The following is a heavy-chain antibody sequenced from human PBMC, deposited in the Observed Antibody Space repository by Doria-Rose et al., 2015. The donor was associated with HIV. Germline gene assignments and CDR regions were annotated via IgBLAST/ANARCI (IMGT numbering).Heavy chain of an antibody. CDR2: INHSGIT. V-gene: IGHV4-34*01. CDR1: GGSFSGYY. CDR3: ARGLLRGGWNDVDYYYGMDV. Sequence: QVQLQQWGAGLVKPSETLSLTCAVFGGSFSGYYWSWIRQPPGKGLEWIGEINHSGITNYKTSLKIRVTISLDTSKNVFSLRLSSGTAADTAVYYCARGLLRGGWNDVDYYYGMDVWGQGTTVTVSS. D-gene: IGHD1-1*01. J-gene: IGHJ6*02.